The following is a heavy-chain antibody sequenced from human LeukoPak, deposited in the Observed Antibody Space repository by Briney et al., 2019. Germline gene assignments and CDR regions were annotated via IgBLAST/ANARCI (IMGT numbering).Heavy chain of an antibody. V-gene: IGHV4-59*01. CDR2: IYYSGST. J-gene: IGHJ6*02. CDR1: GGSISSYY. D-gene: IGHD3-10*01. CDR3: ATLWAYGMDV. Sequence: PSETLSLTCTVSGGSISSYYWSWIRQPPGKGLEWIGYIYYSGSTNYNPSLKSRVTISVDTSKNQFSLKLSSVTAADTAVYYCATLWAYGMDVWGQGTTVTVSS.